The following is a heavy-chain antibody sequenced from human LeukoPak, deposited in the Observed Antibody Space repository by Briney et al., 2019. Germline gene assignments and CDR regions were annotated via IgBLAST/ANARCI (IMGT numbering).Heavy chain of an antibody. J-gene: IGHJ3*02. CDR1: GGSISSSSYY. CDR2: IYYSGST. CDR3: ARDRSWSSSSWYAVAFDI. Sequence: SETLSLTCTVSGGSISSSSYYWGWIRQPPGKGLEWIGSIYYSGSTYYNPSLKSRVTISVDTSKNQFSLKLSSVTAADTAVYYCARDRSWSSSSWYAVAFDIWGQGTMVTVSS. V-gene: IGHV4-39*07. D-gene: IGHD6-13*01.